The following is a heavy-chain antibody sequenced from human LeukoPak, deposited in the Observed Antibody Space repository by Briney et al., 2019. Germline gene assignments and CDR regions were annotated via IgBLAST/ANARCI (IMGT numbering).Heavy chain of an antibody. J-gene: IGHJ4*02. CDR1: GGTFNTFA. CDR3: ARPDYSGFDWGFDF. CDR2: IIPFFGSA. D-gene: IGHD5-12*01. V-gene: IGHV1-69*05. Sequence: SVKVSCKASGGTFNTFAISWVRQAPGQGLEWMGGIIPFFGSANYAQRFQDRFTITTDESTTTAYMVLNNLTSEDTAVYYCARPDYSGFDWGFDFWGQGTLVTVSS.